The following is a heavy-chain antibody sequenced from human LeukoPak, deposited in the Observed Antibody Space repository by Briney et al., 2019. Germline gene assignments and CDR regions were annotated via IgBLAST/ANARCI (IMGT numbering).Heavy chain of an antibody. D-gene: IGHD3-10*01. V-gene: IGHV3-74*01. CDR2: INSDGSST. J-gene: IGHJ4*02. CDR1: GFTFSSHW. Sequence: GGSLRLSCAASGFTFSSHWMHWVRQAPGKGLVWVSRINSDGSSTSYADSVKGRFTISRDNAKNTLYLQMNSLRVEDTAVYYCAREWSGFGELPDYWGQGTLVTASS. CDR3: AREWSGFGELPDY.